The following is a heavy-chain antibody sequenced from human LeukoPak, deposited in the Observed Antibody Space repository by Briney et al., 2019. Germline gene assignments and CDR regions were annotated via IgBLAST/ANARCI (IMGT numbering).Heavy chain of an antibody. CDR2: ISPHNGNT. D-gene: IGHD2-2*01. J-gene: IGHJ6*02. CDR1: GYTFTSRG. Sequence: VASVKVSCKASGYTFTSRGISCVRQAPGQGLEWMGWISPHNGNTKYVQRLQGRVTMTADTSTSTAYMELRSLRSEDTAVYYCALGYCSSTSCYGYYYYGMDVWGQGTTVTVSS. V-gene: IGHV1-18*04. CDR3: ALGYCSSTSCYGYYYYGMDV.